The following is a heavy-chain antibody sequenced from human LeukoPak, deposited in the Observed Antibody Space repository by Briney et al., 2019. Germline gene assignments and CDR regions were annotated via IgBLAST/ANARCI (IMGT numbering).Heavy chain of an antibody. D-gene: IGHD6-13*01. CDR1: GFTFSSYG. Sequence: GGSLRLSCAASGFTFSSYGMHWVRQAPGKGLEWVAVISYVGSNKYYADSVKGRFTISRDNSKNTLYLQMNSLRAEDTAVYYCANDPRYSSSWFYYYGMDVWGQGTTVTVSS. V-gene: IGHV3-30*18. J-gene: IGHJ6*02. CDR3: ANDPRYSSSWFYYYGMDV. CDR2: ISYVGSNK.